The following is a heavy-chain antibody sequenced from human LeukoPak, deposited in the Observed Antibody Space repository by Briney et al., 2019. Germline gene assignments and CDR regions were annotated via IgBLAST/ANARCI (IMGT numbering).Heavy chain of an antibody. V-gene: IGHV3-30*18. CDR3: AKDRGSGYSTYYYGMEV. Sequence: GRSLRLSCAASGFTFSSYGMHWVRQAPGKGLEWVAIISSDGSNKYYADSVTGRFTISRDKSKSTLFLQMNSLRADDTGVYYCAKDRGSGYSTYYYGMEVWGQGTTVTVSS. CDR1: GFTFSSYG. J-gene: IGHJ6*02. CDR2: ISSDGSNK. D-gene: IGHD3-22*01.